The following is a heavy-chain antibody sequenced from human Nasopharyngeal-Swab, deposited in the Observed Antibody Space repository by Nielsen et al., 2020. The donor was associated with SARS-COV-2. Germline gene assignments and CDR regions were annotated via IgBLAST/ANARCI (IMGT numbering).Heavy chain of an antibody. CDR2: MSGSGRST. V-gene: IGHV3-23*01. J-gene: IGHJ4*02. CDR3: AKDEYSSSPGAFDY. D-gene: IGHD6-6*01. Sequence: WIRQPPGKGLEWVSSMSGSGRSTYFADSVKGRFTISRDNSKDTLHLQMNSLRAEDTAVYYCAKDEYSSSPGAFDYWGQGTLVTVSS.